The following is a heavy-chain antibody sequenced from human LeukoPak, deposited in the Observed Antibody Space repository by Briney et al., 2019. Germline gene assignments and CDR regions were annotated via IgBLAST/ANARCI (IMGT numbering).Heavy chain of an antibody. Sequence: GSSVKVSCKASGGTFSSYAISWVRQAPGQGLEWMGRIIPILGIANYAQKFQGRVTITADKSTSTAYMELSSLRSEDTAVYYCARAIAVAGSHFDYWGQGTLVTVSS. D-gene: IGHD6-19*01. J-gene: IGHJ4*02. CDR2: IIPILGIA. V-gene: IGHV1-69*04. CDR1: GGTFSSYA. CDR3: ARAIAVAGSHFDY.